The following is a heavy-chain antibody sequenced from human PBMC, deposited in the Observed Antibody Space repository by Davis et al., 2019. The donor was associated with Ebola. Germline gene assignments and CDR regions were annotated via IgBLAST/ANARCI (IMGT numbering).Heavy chain of an antibody. CDR1: GYTFTSYD. V-gene: IGHV1-69*13. Sequence: SVTVSCKASGYTFTSYDINWVRQATGQGLEWMGGIIPIFGTANYAQKFQGRVTITADESTSTAYMELSSLRSEDTAVYYCASSRYSSGWYVDYWGQGTLVTVSS. D-gene: IGHD6-19*01. CDR2: IIPIFGTA. CDR3: ASSRYSSGWYVDY. J-gene: IGHJ4*02.